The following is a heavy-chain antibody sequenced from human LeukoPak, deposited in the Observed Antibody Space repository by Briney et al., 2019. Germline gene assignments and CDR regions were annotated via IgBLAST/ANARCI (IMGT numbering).Heavy chain of an antibody. CDR2: IKSKTDSGTT. Sequence: GGSLRLSCAVSGFSFSNYAMSWVRQAPGKGLEWVGHIKSKTDSGTTDYAAPVKGRFTISRDDSKNTLYLQMNSLKTEDTAVYYCTTGTWIQLWLAGYWGQGTLVTVSS. CDR3: TTGTWIQLWLAGY. D-gene: IGHD5-18*01. J-gene: IGHJ4*02. V-gene: IGHV3-15*01. CDR1: GFSFSNYA.